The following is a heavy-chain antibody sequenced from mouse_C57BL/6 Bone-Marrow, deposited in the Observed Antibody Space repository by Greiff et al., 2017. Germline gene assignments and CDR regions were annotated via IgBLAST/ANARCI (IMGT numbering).Heavy chain of an antibody. V-gene: IGHV1-52*01. CDR2: IDPSDSET. D-gene: IGHD1-1*01. J-gene: IGHJ2*01. CDR1: GYTFTSYW. Sequence: QVQLQQPGAELVRPGSSVKLSCKASGYTFTSYWMHWVKQRPIQGLEWIGNIDPSDSETHYNQKFKDKATLTVDKSSSTAYMQLSSLTSEDSAVYYCARGIYYVTDYFDYWGQGTTLTVSS. CDR3: ARGIYYVTDYFDY.